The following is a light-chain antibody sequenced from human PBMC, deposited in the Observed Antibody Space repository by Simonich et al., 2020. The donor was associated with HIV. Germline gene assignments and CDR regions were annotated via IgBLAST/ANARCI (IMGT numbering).Light chain of an antibody. V-gene: IGLV2-14*01. CDR2: DVS. J-gene: IGLJ1*01. CDR1: SSDVGGYNY. CDR3: SSYTSGSYYV. Sequence: QSALTQPASVSGSPGQSITISCTATSSDVGGYNYVSWYQQHPGKAPKLMIYDVSKRPSGVSNRFSGSKSGNTASLTISGLQAEDEADYYCSSYTSGSYYVFGTGTKVTVL.